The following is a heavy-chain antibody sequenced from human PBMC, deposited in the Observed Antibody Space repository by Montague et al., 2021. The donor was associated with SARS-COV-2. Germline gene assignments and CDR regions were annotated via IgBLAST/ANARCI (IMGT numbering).Heavy chain of an antibody. V-gene: IGHV4-59*13. D-gene: IGHD1-20*01. CDR1: GGSISSYY. CDR2: IFHSGIT. Sequence: SETLSLTCSVSGGSISSYYWSWIRQSPRKGLEWIGYIFHSGITDYNPSLKSRVTISVDMSKNQFSLQLNSVTAADSAVDYCARTEYNWNDWFDPWGQGTLVTVSS. J-gene: IGHJ5*02. CDR3: ARTEYNWNDWFDP.